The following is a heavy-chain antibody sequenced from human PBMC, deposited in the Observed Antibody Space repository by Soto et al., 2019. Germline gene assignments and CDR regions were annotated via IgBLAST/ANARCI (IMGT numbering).Heavy chain of an antibody. CDR1: GGSISSGGYY. V-gene: IGHV4-31*03. CDR3: ARSPSAWRVEGYYFDY. CDR2: IYYSGST. J-gene: IGHJ4*02. Sequence: QVQLQESGPGLVKPSQTLSLTCTVPGGSISSGGYYWSWIRQHPGKGLEWIGYIYYSGSTYYNPSLKSRVTISVDTSKNQFSLKLSSVTAADTAVYYCARSPSAWRVEGYYFDYWGQGTLVTVSS. D-gene: IGHD6-19*01.